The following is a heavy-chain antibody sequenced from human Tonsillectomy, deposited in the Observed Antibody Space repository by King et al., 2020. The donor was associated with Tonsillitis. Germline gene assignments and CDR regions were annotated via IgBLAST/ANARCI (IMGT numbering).Heavy chain of an antibody. CDR3: ARQMGEYYYDSSGYYSDAFDI. Sequence: QLVQSGAEVKKPGESLKISCKGSGYSFTSYWIGWVRQMPGKGLEWMGIIYPGDSDTRYSPSFQGQVTISADKSISTAYLQWSSLKASDTAMYYCARQMGEYYYDSSGYYSDAFDIWGQGTMVTVSS. D-gene: IGHD3-22*01. CDR2: IYPGDSDT. J-gene: IGHJ3*02. CDR1: GYSFTSYW. V-gene: IGHV5-51*01.